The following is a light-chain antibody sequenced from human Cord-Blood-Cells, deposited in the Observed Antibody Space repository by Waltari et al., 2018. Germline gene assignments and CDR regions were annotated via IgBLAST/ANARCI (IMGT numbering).Light chain of an antibody. J-gene: IGKJ2*01. CDR1: QSISSY. V-gene: IGKV1-39*01. CDR3: QQSYSTLMYT. Sequence: NQMTQSPSSLTASVGDIVTITCRASQSISSYSNWYQQKPREATKSLIYAASRLQSGVPSRISSSGSATDFTLTISSLQPEDFATFYCQQSYSTLMYTFGQGTKLEIK. CDR2: AAS.